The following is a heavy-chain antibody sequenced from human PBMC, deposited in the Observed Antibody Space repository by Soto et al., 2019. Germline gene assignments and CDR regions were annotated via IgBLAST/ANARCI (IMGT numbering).Heavy chain of an antibody. J-gene: IGHJ4*02. D-gene: IGHD3-22*01. V-gene: IGHV2-5*02. CDR2: IYWDDDK. CDR3: AHLPRAEPYYDSSGYSYHSGPVDY. CDR1: GFSLSTSGVG. Sequence: SGPTLVNPTQTLTLTCTFSGFSLSTSGVGVGWIRQPPGKALEWLALIYWDDDKRYSPSLKSRLTITKDTSKNQVVLTMTNMDPVDTATYYCAHLPRAEPYYDSSGYSYHSGPVDYWGQGTLVTVSS.